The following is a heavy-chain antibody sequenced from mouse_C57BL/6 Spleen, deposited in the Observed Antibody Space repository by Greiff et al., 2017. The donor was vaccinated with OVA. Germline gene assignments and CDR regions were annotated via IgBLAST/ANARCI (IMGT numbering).Heavy chain of an antibody. J-gene: IGHJ4*01. V-gene: IGHV1-52*01. CDR3: ASEGLLYARDY. D-gene: IGHD1-1*01. CDR2: IDPSDSET. Sequence: QVQLQQPGAELVRPGSSVKLSCKASGYTFTSYWMHWVKQRPIQGLEWIGNIDPSDSETHYNQKFKDKATLTVDKSSSTAYMQLSSLTSEDSAVYYCASEGLLYARDYWGQGTSVTVSS. CDR1: GYTFTSYW.